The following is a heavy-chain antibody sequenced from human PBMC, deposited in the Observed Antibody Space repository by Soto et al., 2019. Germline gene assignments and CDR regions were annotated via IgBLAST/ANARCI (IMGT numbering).Heavy chain of an antibody. J-gene: IGHJ4*02. V-gene: IGHV1-69*04. CDR1: GGTFSSYT. Sequence: ASVKVSCKASGGTFSSYTISWVRQPPGQGLEWMGRIIPILGIANYAQKFQGRVTITADKSTSTAYMELSSLRSEDTAVYYCAREANSGYDFDYWGQGTLVTVSS. CDR2: IIPILGIA. D-gene: IGHD5-12*01. CDR3: AREANSGYDFDY.